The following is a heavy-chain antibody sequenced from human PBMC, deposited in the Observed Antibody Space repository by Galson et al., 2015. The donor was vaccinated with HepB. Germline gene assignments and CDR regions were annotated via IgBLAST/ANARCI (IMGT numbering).Heavy chain of an antibody. D-gene: IGHD1-7*01. CDR1: GFTFSSYG. CDR3: ANWNYWMDY. Sequence: SLRLSCAASGFTFSSYGMHWVRQAPGKGLERVAVISYDGSNKYYADSVKGRFTISRDNSKNTLYLQMNSLRAEDTAVYYCANWNYWMDYWGQGTLVTVSS. J-gene: IGHJ4*02. V-gene: IGHV3-30*18. CDR2: ISYDGSNK.